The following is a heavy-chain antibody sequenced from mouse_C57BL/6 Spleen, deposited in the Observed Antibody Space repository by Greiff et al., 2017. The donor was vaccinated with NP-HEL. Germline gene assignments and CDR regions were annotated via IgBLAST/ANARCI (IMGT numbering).Heavy chain of an antibody. CDR3: TRSHSNYPY. CDR1: GYTFTDYE. V-gene: IGHV1-15*01. D-gene: IGHD2-5*01. J-gene: IGHJ2*01. CDR2: IDPETGGT. Sequence: QVQLQQSGAELVRPGASVTLSCKASGYTFTDYEMHWVKQTPVHGLEWIGAIDPETGGTAYNQKFKGKAILTADKSSSTAYMELRSLTSEDSAVYYCTRSHSNYPYWGQGTTLTVSS.